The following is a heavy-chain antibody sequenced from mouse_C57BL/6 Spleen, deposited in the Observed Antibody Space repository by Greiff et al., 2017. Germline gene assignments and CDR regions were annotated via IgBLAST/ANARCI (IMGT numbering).Heavy chain of an antibody. CDR2: IWGVGST. Sequence: VMLVESGPGLVAPSQSLSITCTVSGFSLTSYGVDWVRQSPGKGLEWLGVIWGVGSTNYNSALKSRLSISKDNSKSQVFLKMNSLQTDDTAMYYCASNHEGAMDYWGQGTSVTVSS. CDR1: GFSLTSYG. CDR3: ASNHEGAMDY. V-gene: IGHV2-6*01. J-gene: IGHJ4*01.